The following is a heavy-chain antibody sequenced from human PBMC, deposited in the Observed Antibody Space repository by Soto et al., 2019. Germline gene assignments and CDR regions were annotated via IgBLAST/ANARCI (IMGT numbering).Heavy chain of an antibody. D-gene: IGHD3-9*01. J-gene: IGHJ1*01. CDR3: ARPHLYYDILYFQH. CDR2: INAGNGNT. V-gene: IGHV1-3*01. Sequence: ASVKVSCKASGYTFTSYAMHWVRQAPGQRLEWMGWINAGNGNTKYSQKFQGRVTITRDTSASTAYMELSSLRSEDTAVYYCARPHLYYDILYFQHWGQGTLVTVSS. CDR1: GYTFTSYA.